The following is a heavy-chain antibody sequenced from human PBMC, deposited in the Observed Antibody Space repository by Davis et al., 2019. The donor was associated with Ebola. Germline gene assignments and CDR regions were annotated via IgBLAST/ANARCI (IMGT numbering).Heavy chain of an antibody. CDR2: IYYSGST. V-gene: IGHV4-31*03. J-gene: IGHJ4*02. Sequence: PSETLSLTCTVSGGSISSGGYYWSWIRQHPGKGLEWIGYIYYSGSTYYNPSLKSRVTISVDTSKNQFSLKLSSVTAADTAVYYCARKVYYYDSSGSQRAFDYWGQGTLVTVSS. D-gene: IGHD3-22*01. CDR3: ARKVYYYDSSGSQRAFDY. CDR1: GGSISSGGYY.